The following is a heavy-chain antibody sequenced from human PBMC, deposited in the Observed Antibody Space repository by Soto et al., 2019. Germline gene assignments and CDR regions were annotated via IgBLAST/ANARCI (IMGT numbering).Heavy chain of an antibody. J-gene: IGHJ4*02. Sequence: GASLKVSCKVSGXTLTELSMHWVRQAPGKGLEWMGGFDPEDGETIYAQKFQGRVTVTEDTSTDTAYMELSSLRSEDTAVYYCATLDILTGYYRADYWGQGTLVTVPQ. V-gene: IGHV1-24*01. CDR1: GXTLTELS. CDR2: FDPEDGET. D-gene: IGHD3-9*01. CDR3: ATLDILTGYYRADY.